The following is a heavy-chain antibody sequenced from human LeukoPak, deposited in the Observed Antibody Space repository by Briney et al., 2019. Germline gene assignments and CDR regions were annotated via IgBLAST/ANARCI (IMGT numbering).Heavy chain of an antibody. J-gene: IGHJ6*02. V-gene: IGHV3-48*01. CDR3: ARVRFGRDGMDV. CDR1: GFTFSSYN. D-gene: IGHD3-3*01. Sequence: GGSLRLSCAASGFTFSSYNMNWVRQAPGKGLEWLSYISSGSSTIYYADSVKGRFAISRDNAQNSLYLQMNSLRAEDTAVFYCARVRFGRDGMDVWGQGTTVTVSS. CDR2: ISSGSSTI.